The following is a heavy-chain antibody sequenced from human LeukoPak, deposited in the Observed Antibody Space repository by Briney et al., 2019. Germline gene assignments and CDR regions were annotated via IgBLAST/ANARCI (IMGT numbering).Heavy chain of an antibody. J-gene: IGHJ4*02. CDR2: IRYDGSNK. D-gene: IGHD3-3*01. CDR3: AKDPGPETTIFGVVIGNYFDY. Sequence: PGGSLRLSCAASGFTFSSYGMHWVRQAPGKGLEWVAFIRYDGSNKCYADSVKGRFTISRDNSKNTLYLQMNSLRAEGTAVYYCAKDPGPETTIFGVVIGNYFDYWGQGTLVTVSS. CDR1: GFTFSSYG. V-gene: IGHV3-30*02.